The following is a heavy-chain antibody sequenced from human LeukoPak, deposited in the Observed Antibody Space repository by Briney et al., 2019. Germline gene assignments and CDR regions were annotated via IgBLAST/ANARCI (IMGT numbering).Heavy chain of an antibody. CDR2: ISANNGNT. Sequence: GASVKVSCKASGYTFSSYGISWVRQAPGQGLEWMGWISANNGNTKYAQNLQSRVTMTTDTSTSTAYMELRSLRSDDTAVYYCARKGITSDYYYYYMDVWAKGPRSPSP. CDR1: GYTFSSYG. D-gene: IGHD3-16*01. CDR3: ARKGITSDYYYYYMDV. J-gene: IGHJ6*03. V-gene: IGHV1-18*01.